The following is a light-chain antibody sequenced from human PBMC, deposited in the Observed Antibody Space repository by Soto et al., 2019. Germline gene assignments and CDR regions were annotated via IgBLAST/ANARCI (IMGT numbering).Light chain of an antibody. CDR2: KSS. V-gene: IGKV1-5*03. J-gene: IGKJ1*01. Sequence: IQITRGASTLSASVGDRVTITWRASQSISSWLAWYQQKPGKAPKLLIYKSSSLESVVPSRFSGSGSGTEFILTISSLQPDDFATYFCQHYNSYPWTFGQGTKVDIK. CDR1: QSISSW. CDR3: QHYNSYPWT.